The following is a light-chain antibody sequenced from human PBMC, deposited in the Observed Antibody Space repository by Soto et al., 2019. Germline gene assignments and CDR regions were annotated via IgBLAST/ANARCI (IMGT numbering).Light chain of an antibody. CDR3: QHRKDWPPGAT. CDR2: DAA. Sequence: IVLTQSLATLSLSPGERATLSCRASQSVGNYLAWYQQKPGQAPRLLIYDAANRATGIPARFSGSGSGTEFTLIISSLEPEDFAAYSCQHRKDWPPGATFGGGTKVEIK. V-gene: IGKV3-11*01. J-gene: IGKJ4*01. CDR1: QSVGNY.